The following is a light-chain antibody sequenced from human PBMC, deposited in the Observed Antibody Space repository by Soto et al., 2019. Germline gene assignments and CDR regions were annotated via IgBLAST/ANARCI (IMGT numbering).Light chain of an antibody. V-gene: IGKV4-1*01. CDR1: QSILYSLNNKNY. CDR2: WAS. J-gene: IGKJ2*01. CDR3: QQYYNTPVT. Sequence: DIVMTQSPDSLAVSLGERATINCKSSQSILYSLNNKNYLAWYQQKPGQPPKLLIYWASTRESGVPDRFSGSGSWTDFTLTISSLQAADVAVYYCQQYYNTPVTFGQGTKLEIK.